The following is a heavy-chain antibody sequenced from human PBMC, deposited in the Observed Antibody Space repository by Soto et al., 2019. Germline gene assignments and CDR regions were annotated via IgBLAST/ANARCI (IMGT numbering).Heavy chain of an antibody. J-gene: IGHJ5*02. CDR1: GGSISSSSYY. V-gene: IGHV4-39*01. CDR3: AVYLWNNWFDP. CDR2: IYYSGST. D-gene: IGHD2-21*01. Sequence: PSETLSLTCTVSGGSISSSSYYWGWIRQPPGKGLEWIGSIYYSGSTYYNPSLKSRVTISVDTSKNQFSLKLSSVTAADTAVYYCAVYLWNNWFDPWGQGTLVTVSA.